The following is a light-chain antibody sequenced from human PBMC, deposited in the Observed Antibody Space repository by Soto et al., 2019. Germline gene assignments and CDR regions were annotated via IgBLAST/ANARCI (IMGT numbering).Light chain of an antibody. CDR1: QSVTGSY. J-gene: IGKJ4*02. CDR2: GAS. CDR3: QQYGSSPG. V-gene: IGKV3-20*01. Sequence: EIVLTQSPGTLSLSPGERATLSCRASQSVTGSYLAWYQQKPGQAPRLLIYGASSRATGLPDRFSGSGSGTDFTLTISRLEPGDFAVYFCQQYGSSPGFGGGTKVEIK.